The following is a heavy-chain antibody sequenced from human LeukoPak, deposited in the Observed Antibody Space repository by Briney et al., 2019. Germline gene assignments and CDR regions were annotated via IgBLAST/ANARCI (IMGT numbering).Heavy chain of an antibody. CDR1: GYTFTGYY. D-gene: IGHD1-7*01. J-gene: IGHJ5*02. CDR3: ARDPPEDWNYVGWFDP. V-gene: IGHV1-2*02. Sequence: ASVKVSCKASGYTFTGYYMHWVRQAPGQGLERMGWINPNSGGTNYAQKFQGRVTMTRDTSTSTAYMELSRLRSDDTAVYYCARDPPEDWNYVGWFDPWGQGTLVTVSS. CDR2: INPNSGGT.